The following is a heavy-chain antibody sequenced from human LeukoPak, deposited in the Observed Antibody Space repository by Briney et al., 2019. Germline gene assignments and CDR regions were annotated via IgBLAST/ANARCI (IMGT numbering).Heavy chain of an antibody. D-gene: IGHD3-9*01. CDR2: INHSGST. Sequence: SETLSLTCAVYGGSFSGYYWSWIRQPPGKGLEWIGEINHSGSTNYNPSLKSRVTISVDTSKNQFSLKLSSVTAADMAVYYCARLIWLLYWFDPWGQGTLVTVSS. CDR3: ARLIWLLYWFDP. J-gene: IGHJ5*02. V-gene: IGHV4-34*01. CDR1: GGSFSGYY.